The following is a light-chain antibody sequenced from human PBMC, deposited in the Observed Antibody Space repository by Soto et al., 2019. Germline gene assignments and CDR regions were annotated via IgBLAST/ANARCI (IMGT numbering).Light chain of an antibody. CDR2: DTN. CDR3: LLSYSGDPRGPRVV. V-gene: IGLV7-46*01. CDR1: TGAVTSGHY. Sequence: QSVVTQEPSLTVSPGGTVTLTCGSSTGAVTSGHYPYWFQQKPGQAPRTLIYDTNNKHSWTPARFSGSLLGGKGALTLSGAQPEDEAEYYCLLSYSGDPRGPRVVCGGGTKLTVL. J-gene: IGLJ2*01.